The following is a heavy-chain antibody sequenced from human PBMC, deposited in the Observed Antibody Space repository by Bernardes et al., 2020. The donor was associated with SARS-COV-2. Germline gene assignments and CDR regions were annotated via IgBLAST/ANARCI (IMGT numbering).Heavy chain of an antibody. CDR3: ARYLSDYGLDV. J-gene: IGHJ6*02. V-gene: IGHV3-7*03. CDR2: VHKVGSES. CDR1: GFRVSQVW. Sequence: GRSLRPSCVGSGFRVSQVWMSWVRQVPGTGLGWVANVHKVGSESYYEDSVKGRFTIARDNAKNSLLLQMPSLRAEDTAVYYCARYLSDYGLDVWGQGTTVTVSS.